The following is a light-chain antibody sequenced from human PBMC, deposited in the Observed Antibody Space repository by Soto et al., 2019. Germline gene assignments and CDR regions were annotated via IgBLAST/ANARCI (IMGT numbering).Light chain of an antibody. J-gene: IGKJ3*01. V-gene: IGKV1-27*01. CDR3: QKYSSVPV. CDR1: QGIRNF. CDR2: AAS. Sequence: DIQMTQSPTSLSASVGDRVTITCRASQGIRNFVAWYHQKPGKAPKLLIYAASTLQSGVPSRFSGSGSVTDFTLTINSLQPEDVATYTCQKYSSVPVFGPGTKVEIK.